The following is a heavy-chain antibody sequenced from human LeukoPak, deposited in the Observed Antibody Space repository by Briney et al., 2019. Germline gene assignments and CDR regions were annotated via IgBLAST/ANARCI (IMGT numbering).Heavy chain of an antibody. Sequence: GGSLRLSCVGSGFTLRYYQMNWVRQAPGKGLEWVSYINVVNGAIYYADSVKGRFTISGDIATNSVYLQMNSLRAEDTALYDCVRDGNRGYDMDVWGQGTAVTVSS. D-gene: IGHD3-10*01. J-gene: IGHJ6*02. V-gene: IGHV3-48*01. CDR2: INVVNGAI. CDR3: VRDGNRGYDMDV. CDR1: GFTLRYYQ.